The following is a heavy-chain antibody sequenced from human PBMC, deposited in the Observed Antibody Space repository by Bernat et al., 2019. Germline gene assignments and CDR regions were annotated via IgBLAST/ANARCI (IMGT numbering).Heavy chain of an antibody. D-gene: IGHD2-2*01. CDR3: ARLYYQSQLLFGYFDF. V-gene: IGHV5-10-1*03. Sequence: EVQLVQSGAEVKKPGESLRISCKGSGYSFTSYWISWVRQMPGKGLEWMGRIDPSDSYTNYSPSFQGHVTISADKSISTAYLQWSSLKASDTAMYCCARLYYQSQLLFGYFDFWGQGTMVTVSS. CDR1: GYSFTSYW. CDR2: IDPSDSYT. J-gene: IGHJ4*01.